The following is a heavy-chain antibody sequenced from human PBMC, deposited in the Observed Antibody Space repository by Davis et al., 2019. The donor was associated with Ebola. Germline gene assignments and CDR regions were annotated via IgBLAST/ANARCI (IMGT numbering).Heavy chain of an antibody. J-gene: IGHJ6*03. D-gene: IGHD3-3*01. CDR2: ISAYNGNT. Sequence: ASVKLSCKASGYTFTSYGISWVRQAPGQGLEWMGWISAYNGNTNYAQKLQGRVTMTTDTSTSTAYMELRSLRSDDTAVYYCARKHITIFGVVGYYYYMDVWGKGTTVTVSS. CDR1: GYTFTSYG. CDR3: ARKHITIFGVVGYYYYMDV. V-gene: IGHV1-18*01.